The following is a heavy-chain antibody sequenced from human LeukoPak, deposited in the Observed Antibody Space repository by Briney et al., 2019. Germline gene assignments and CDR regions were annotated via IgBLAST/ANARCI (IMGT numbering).Heavy chain of an antibody. D-gene: IGHD3-10*01. V-gene: IGHV3-53*01. Sequence: GGSLRLSCVASGFDISYNYVGWVRQAPGKGLEWVSVIHTGGTTHYADSVKGRFTISKDNSNNTVFLQMNSVRVEDTAVYYCARVWFGYFFQWGQGALVTVSS. CDR3: ARVWFGYFFQ. CDR1: GFDISYNY. CDR2: IHTGGTT. J-gene: IGHJ4*02.